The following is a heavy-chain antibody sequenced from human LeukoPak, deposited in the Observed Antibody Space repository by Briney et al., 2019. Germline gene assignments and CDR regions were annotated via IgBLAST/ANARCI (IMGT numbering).Heavy chain of an antibody. Sequence: GGSLRLSCAASGFTFSSYSMXXXXXXXXXXXXXXXXISSXXSTIYYADSVKGRXXXSRXXXXXXXYLQMNSLRAEDTAVYYCARDRITFGGVYYFDYWGQGTLVTVSS. J-gene: IGHJ4*02. CDR2: ISSXXSTI. D-gene: IGHD3-16*01. CDR1: GFTFSSYS. CDR3: ARDRITFGGVYYFDY. V-gene: IGHV3-48*01.